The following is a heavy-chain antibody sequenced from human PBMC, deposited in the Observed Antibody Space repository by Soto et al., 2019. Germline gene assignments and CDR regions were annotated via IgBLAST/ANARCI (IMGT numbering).Heavy chain of an antibody. V-gene: IGHV1-18*01. CDR1: GYTFTNYC. CDR3: ARGPESRSTAYFDY. J-gene: IGHJ4*02. Sequence: ASVKVSCKASGYTFTNYCITWVRQAPGQGLEWMGWINAYNGNTNYAQKVQGRVSMSTDTSTSTAYLELRSLRSDDTAVYYCARGPESRSTAYFDYWGQGTLVTVSS. CDR2: INAYNGNT. D-gene: IGHD1-26*01.